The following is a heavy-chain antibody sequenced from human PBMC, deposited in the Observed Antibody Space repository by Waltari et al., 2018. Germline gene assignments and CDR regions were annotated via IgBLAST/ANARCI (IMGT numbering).Heavy chain of an antibody. D-gene: IGHD3-22*01. CDR3: VRGPDRAKQGY. Sequence: QVLPQQWGAGLLKPSETLSLTCVVYGGASSEDYWNWIRQPPGRGLEGIGEIHPGGGTDYTPSLRRRVTISVETPKTQFSLRLTSVTAADTAVYYCVRGPDRAKQGYWGQGTLVSVSS. J-gene: IGHJ4*02. V-gene: IGHV4-34*01. CDR1: GGASSEDY. CDR2: IHPGGGT.